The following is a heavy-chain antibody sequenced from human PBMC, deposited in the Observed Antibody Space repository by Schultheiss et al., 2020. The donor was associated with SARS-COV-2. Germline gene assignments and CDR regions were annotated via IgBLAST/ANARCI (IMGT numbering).Heavy chain of an antibody. CDR2: ISSSSSYI. CDR3: AREYYNSMPWFDP. V-gene: IGHV3-21*01. Sequence: GGSLRLSCEVSGFTFSGYGMNWVRQAPGKGLEWVSSISSSSSYIFYADSVKGRFTISRDNAKNSLYLQMNSLRAEDTAVYYCAREYYNSMPWFDPWGQGTLVTVSS. D-gene: IGHD3-10*01. CDR1: GFTFSGYG. J-gene: IGHJ5*02.